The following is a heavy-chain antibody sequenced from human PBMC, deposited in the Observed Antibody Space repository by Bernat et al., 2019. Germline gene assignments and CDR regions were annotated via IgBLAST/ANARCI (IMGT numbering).Heavy chain of an antibody. CDR1: GFTFSSYS. J-gene: IGHJ4*02. V-gene: IGHV3-21*01. Sequence: EVQLVESGGGLVKPGGSLRLSCAASGFTFSSYSMNLVRQAPGKGLEWVSSISSSSSYIYYADSVKGRFTISRDNAKNSLYLQMNSLRAEDTAVYYCARDRGITGTTLGYWGQGTLVTVSS. CDR2: ISSSSSYI. CDR3: ARDRGITGTTLGY. D-gene: IGHD1-20*01.